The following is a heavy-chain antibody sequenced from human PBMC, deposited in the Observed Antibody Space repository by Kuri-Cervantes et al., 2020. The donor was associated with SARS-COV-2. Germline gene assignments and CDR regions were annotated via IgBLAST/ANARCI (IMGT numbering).Heavy chain of an antibody. D-gene: IGHD2-15*01. CDR2: ISAYNGNT. CDR1: GYTFTSYG. V-gene: IGHV1-18*01. J-gene: IGHJ4*02. Sequence: ASVKVSCKASGYTFTSYGISWVRQAPGQGLEWMGWISAYNGNTNYAQKLQGRVTTTTDTSTSTAYMELRSLRSDDTAVYYCARDLLGVGYCSGGSCPYYFDYWGQGTLVTDSS. CDR3: ARDLLGVGYCSGGSCPYYFDY.